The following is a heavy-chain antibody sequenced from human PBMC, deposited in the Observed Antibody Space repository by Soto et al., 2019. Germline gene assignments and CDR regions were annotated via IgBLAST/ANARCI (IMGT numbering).Heavy chain of an antibody. Sequence: GGSLRLSCAASGFSFSSCAMSWVRQAPGKGLEWVSGINPSGGSTGYIDSVRGRFIISRDNSKNTLYLQMNSLRAEDTAVYFCAKSPPSAMIVANYFHYWGQGALVTVSS. CDR2: INPSGGST. V-gene: IGHV3-23*01. D-gene: IGHD3-22*01. J-gene: IGHJ4*02. CDR1: GFSFSSCA. CDR3: AKSPPSAMIVANYFHY.